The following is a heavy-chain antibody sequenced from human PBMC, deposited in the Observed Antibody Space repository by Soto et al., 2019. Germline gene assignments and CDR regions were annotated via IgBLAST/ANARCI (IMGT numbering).Heavy chain of an antibody. CDR1: GYTFTGYY. CDR2: INPNSGGT. J-gene: IGHJ3*02. Sequence: ASVKVSCKASGYTFTGYYMHWVRQAPGQGLEWMGWINPNSGGTNYAQKLQGRVTITADKSTSTANMELSSLRSEDTAVYYCARPTGGGTDYGGNSDAFDIWGQGTMVTVSS. D-gene: IGHD4-17*01. CDR3: ARPTGGGTDYGGNSDAFDI. V-gene: IGHV1-2*02.